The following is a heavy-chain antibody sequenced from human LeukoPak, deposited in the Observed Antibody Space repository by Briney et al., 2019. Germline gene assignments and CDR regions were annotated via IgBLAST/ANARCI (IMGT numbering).Heavy chain of an antibody. CDR3: TGGDRRDGYNLGDY. CDR1: GFTFSDYY. V-gene: IGHV3-11*06. Sequence: GGSLRLSCAASGFTFSDYYMSWIRQAPGKGLEWVSYVRSSSSYTNYADSVKGRFTMSRDNAKKSLYLQMNSLRAEDTAVYYCTGGDRRDGYNLGDYWGQGTLVTVSS. CDR2: VRSSSSYT. J-gene: IGHJ4*02. D-gene: IGHD5-24*01.